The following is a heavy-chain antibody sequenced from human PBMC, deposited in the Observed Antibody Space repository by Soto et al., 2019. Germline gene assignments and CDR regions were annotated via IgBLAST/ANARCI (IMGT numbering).Heavy chain of an antibody. V-gene: IGHV1-3*01. J-gene: IGHJ5*02. D-gene: IGHD2-15*01. CDR3: ARERNPPGGYCSGGSCYSGSWFDP. Sequence: QVQLVQSGAEVKKPGASVKVSCKASGYTFTSYAMHWVRQAPGQRLEWMGWINAGNGNTKYSQKFQGRVTITRDTSASTAYMELSSLRSEDTAVYYCARERNPPGGYCSGGSCYSGSWFDPWGQGTLVTVSS. CDR1: GYTFTSYA. CDR2: INAGNGNT.